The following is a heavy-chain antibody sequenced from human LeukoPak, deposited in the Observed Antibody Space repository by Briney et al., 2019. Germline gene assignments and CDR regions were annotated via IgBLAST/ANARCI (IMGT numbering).Heavy chain of an antibody. V-gene: IGHV1-18*01. CDR2: ISAYNGNT. CDR1: GYTFTSYG. CDR3: ARDLLVAAALVNAFDI. Sequence: ASVKVSCKASGYTFTSYGISWVRQAPGQGLEWMGWISAYNGNTNYAQKLQGRVSMTTDTSTSTAYMELRSLRSDDTAVYYCARDLLVAAALVNAFDIWGQGTLVTVSS. J-gene: IGHJ3*02. D-gene: IGHD2-15*01.